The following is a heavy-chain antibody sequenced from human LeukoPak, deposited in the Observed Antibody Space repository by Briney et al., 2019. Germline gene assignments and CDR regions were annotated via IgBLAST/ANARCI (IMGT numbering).Heavy chain of an antibody. Sequence: ASVKVSCKASRYTFTGYYMHWVRQATGQGLEWMGWMNPNSGNTGYAQKFQGRVTITRNTSISTAYMELSSLRSEDTAVYYCARAISYGYSGNYYYYYYMDVWGKGTTVTVSS. V-gene: IGHV1-8*03. CDR1: RYTFTGYY. J-gene: IGHJ6*03. CDR2: MNPNSGNT. D-gene: IGHD5-18*01. CDR3: ARAISYGYSGNYYYYYYMDV.